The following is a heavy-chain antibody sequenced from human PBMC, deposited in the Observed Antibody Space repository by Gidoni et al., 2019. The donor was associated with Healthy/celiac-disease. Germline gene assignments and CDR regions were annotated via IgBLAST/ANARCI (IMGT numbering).Heavy chain of an antibody. V-gene: IGHV4-59*08. D-gene: IGHD3-22*01. CDR3: ARMWSDSSGYYYFDY. CDR2: IYSSGST. Sequence: QVQLQESGPGLVKPSDTLSLTCTAPARSISSYYWSWIRQPPGKGLEWIGYIYSSGSTNYNPALKSRVTISVDTSKNQFSLKLSSVTAADTAVYYCARMWSDSSGYYYFDYWGQGTLVTVSS. J-gene: IGHJ4*02. CDR1: ARSISSYY.